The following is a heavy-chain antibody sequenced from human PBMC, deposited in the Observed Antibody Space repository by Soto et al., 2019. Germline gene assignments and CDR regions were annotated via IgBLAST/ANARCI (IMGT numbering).Heavy chain of an antibody. D-gene: IGHD2-2*01. CDR3: ARRRGLDVVVPAANDAFDI. CDR2: IYYSGST. Sequence: SETLSLTCTVSGGSISSYYWSWIRQPPGKGLEWIGYIYYSGSTNYNPSLKSRVTISVDTSKNQFSLKLGSVTAADTAVYYCARRRGLDVVVPAANDAFDIWGQGTMVTVSS. CDR1: GGSISSYY. J-gene: IGHJ3*02. V-gene: IGHV4-59*08.